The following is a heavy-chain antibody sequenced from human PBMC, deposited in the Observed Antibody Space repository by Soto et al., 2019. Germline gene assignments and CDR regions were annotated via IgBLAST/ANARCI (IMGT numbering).Heavy chain of an antibody. Sequence: SLRLSCAASGFTFSSYAIHWVRQAPGKGMEWVAVISYDGSNKYYADSVKGRFTISRDNSKNTLYLQMNSLRAEDTAVYYCARDRVTIFGVAVYYYYGMDVWGQGTTVTVSS. CDR1: GFTFSSYA. CDR3: ARDRVTIFGVAVYYYYGMDV. V-gene: IGHV3-30-3*01. D-gene: IGHD3-3*01. CDR2: ISYDGSNK. J-gene: IGHJ6*02.